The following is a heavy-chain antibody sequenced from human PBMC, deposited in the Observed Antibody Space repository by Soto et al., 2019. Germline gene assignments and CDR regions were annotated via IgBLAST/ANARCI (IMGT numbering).Heavy chain of an antibody. D-gene: IGHD4-17*01. Sequence: ASVKVSCKASGYTFTTSCMHWVRHALGLSLEWMGILNPAIGTTTYAQRFQGRVTMTSDTSTSTAYMELSSLRSDDTAVYYCARVGSATTNDFDIWGQGTMVSVSS. CDR2: LNPAIGTT. CDR3: ARVGSATTNDFDI. V-gene: IGHV1-46*01. CDR1: GYTFTTSC. J-gene: IGHJ3*02.